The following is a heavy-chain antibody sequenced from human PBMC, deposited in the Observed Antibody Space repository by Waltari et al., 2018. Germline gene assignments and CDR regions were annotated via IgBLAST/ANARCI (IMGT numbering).Heavy chain of an antibody. D-gene: IGHD6-19*01. V-gene: IGHV3-23*04. CDR1: GFTFSSYA. CDR3: AKDPTGWVIAVATGFGYMDV. CDR2: ISGSGGST. Sequence: EVQLVESGGGLVQPGGSLRLSCAASGFTFSSYAMSWVRQAPGKGLEWVSAISGSGGSTYYADSVKGRFTISRDNSKNTLYLQMNSLRAEDTAVYYCAKDPTGWVIAVATGFGYMDVWGKGTTVTVSS. J-gene: IGHJ6*03.